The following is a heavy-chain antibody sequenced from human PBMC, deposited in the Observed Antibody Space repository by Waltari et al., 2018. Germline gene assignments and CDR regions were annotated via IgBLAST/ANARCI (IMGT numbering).Heavy chain of an antibody. V-gene: IGHV1-18*01. CDR2: ISAYNGNT. D-gene: IGHD3-10*01. J-gene: IGHJ6*03. CDR1: GYTFTSYG. CDR3: AIGVVQGVIINYYYYMDV. Sequence: QVQLVQSGAEVKKPGASVKVSCKASGYTFTSYGISWVRQAPGPGLEWMGWISAYNGNTNYAQKLQGRVTMTTDTSTSTAYMELRSLRSDDTAVYYCAIGVVQGVIINYYYYMDVWGKGTTVTVSS.